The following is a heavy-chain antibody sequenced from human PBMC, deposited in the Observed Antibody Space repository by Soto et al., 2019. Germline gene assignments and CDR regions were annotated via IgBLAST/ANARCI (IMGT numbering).Heavy chain of an antibody. J-gene: IGHJ4*02. CDR2: ISGSGGST. Sequence: GGSLRLSCAASGFTFSSYAMSWVRQAPGKGLEWVSAISGSGGSTYYADSVKGRFTISRDNSKNTLYLQMNSLRAEDTAVYYCRGWLQFPFFDYWGQGTLVTVSS. CDR1: GFTFSSYA. CDR3: RGWLQFPFFDY. D-gene: IGHD5-12*01. V-gene: IGHV3-23*01.